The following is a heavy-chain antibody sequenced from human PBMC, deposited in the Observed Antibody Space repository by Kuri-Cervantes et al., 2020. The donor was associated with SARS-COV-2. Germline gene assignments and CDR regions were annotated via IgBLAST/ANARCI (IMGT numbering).Heavy chain of an antibody. Sequence: SVKVSCKASGGTFSSYAISWVRQAPGQGLEWMGGIIPILGIANYAQKFQGRVTITADTSTSTAYMELRSLRSDDTAVYYCARGAYMVRGVTTDYYYYYGMDVWGQGTTVTVSS. CDR3: ARGAYMVRGVTTDYYYYYGMDV. CDR1: GGTFSSYA. V-gene: IGHV1-69*10. J-gene: IGHJ6*02. D-gene: IGHD3-10*01. CDR2: IIPILGIA.